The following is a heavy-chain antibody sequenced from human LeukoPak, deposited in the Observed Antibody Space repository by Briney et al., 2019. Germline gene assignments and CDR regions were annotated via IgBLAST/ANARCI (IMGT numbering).Heavy chain of an antibody. D-gene: IGHD4-17*01. Sequence: ASVKVSCKTSGYTFTSYDINWVRQATGQGLEWMGWMNPNSGNTGFAQKFQDRLTMTRNTSISTAYMELSSLRSEDTAVYYCARVLVTRAAVDTGTISRTGLPDYWGQGTLVTVSS. CDR3: ARVLVTRAAVDTGTISRTGLPDY. V-gene: IGHV1-8*01. CDR2: MNPNSGNT. J-gene: IGHJ4*02. CDR1: GYTFTSYD.